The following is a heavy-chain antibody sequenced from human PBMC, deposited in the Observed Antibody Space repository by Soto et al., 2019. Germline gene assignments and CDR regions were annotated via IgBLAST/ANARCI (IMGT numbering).Heavy chain of an antibody. CDR3: ARVFIRGYPRGWFDP. Sequence: PGGSLRLSCAASGFTFSNYYMGWIRQAPGKGLEWVSYISSSGSTIYYADSVKGRFTISRDNDKNSLYLQMNSLRAEDTAAYYCARVFIRGYPRGWFDPWGQGTLVTVSS. V-gene: IGHV3-11*01. J-gene: IGHJ5*02. CDR1: GFTFSNYY. D-gene: IGHD3-22*01. CDR2: ISSSGSTI.